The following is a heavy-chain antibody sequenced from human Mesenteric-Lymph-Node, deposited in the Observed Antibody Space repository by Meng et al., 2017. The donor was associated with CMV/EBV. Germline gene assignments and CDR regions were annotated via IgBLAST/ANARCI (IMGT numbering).Heavy chain of an antibody. J-gene: IGHJ4*02. CDR1: GFTVSSYH. D-gene: IGHD5-24*01. CDR3: ARDALSGWDGYTTGYFDS. V-gene: IGHV3-66*02. CDR2: IYSGGGT. Sequence: GESLKISCAASGFTVSSYHMSWVRQAPGKGLEWVSVIYSGGGTYYADSVKGRFTVSRDNSKSTLFLQMNSLRPEDTAVYYCARDALSGWDGYTTGYFDSWGQGTLVTVSS.